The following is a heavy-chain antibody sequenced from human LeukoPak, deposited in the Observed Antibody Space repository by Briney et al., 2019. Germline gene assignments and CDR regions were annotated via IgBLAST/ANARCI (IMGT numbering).Heavy chain of an antibody. CDR1: GYSFTTYW. CDR2: IYPSDSTA. D-gene: IGHD3-22*01. V-gene: IGHV5-51*01. CDR3: ARLPTYYYYSSGYYRLGNYYYMDV. J-gene: IGHJ6*03. Sequence: GESLEISCKASGYSFTTYWIGWVRQMPGKGLEWMGIIYPSDSTAHYSPSFQGQATISADKSISTAYLQWSSLKASDTAMYYCARLPTYYYYSSGYYRLGNYYYMDVWGKGTTVTVSS.